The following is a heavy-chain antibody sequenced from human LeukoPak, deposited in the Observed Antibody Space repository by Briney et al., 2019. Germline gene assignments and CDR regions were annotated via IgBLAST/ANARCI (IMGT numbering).Heavy chain of an antibody. J-gene: IGHJ4*02. CDR1: GGSISSYY. CDR3: ARSKDICTNGVCSSDY. D-gene: IGHD2-8*01. V-gene: IGHV4-59*01. CDR2: IYYSGST. Sequence: SETLSLTCTVSGGSISSYYWSWIWQPPGKGLEWIGYIYYSGSTNYNPSLKSRVTISVDTSKNQFSLRLSSVTAADTAVYYCARSKDICTNGVCSSDYWGQGTLVTVSS.